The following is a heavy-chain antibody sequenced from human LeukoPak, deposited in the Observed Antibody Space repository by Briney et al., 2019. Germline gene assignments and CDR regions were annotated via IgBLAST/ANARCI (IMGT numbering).Heavy chain of an antibody. D-gene: IGHD2-2*01. CDR2: LRYDGSNK. J-gene: IGHJ4*02. V-gene: IGHV3-30*02. CDR1: GFTFSDYG. Sequence: GGSLRLSCAASGFTFSDYGMHWVRQAPGKGLEWVAFLRYDGSNKYYVDSVKGRFTISRDNSKNTLYVQMNSLRAEDTAVYYCAKDRECSSTSCPLHDFDYWGQGTLVTVSS. CDR3: AKDRECSSTSCPLHDFDY.